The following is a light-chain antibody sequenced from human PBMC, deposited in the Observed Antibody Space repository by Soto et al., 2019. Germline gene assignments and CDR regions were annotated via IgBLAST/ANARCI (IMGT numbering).Light chain of an antibody. CDR3: QQRSNWLT. J-gene: IGKJ4*01. CDR1: QSVSSY. V-gene: IGKV3-11*01. Sequence: EIVLTQSPATLSLSPGEGATLSCRASQSVSSYLVWYQQKPGQAPRLLIYDASNRATGIPARFSGSGSGTDFTLTISSLEPEDFAVYYCQQRSNWLTFGGGTKVDIK. CDR2: DAS.